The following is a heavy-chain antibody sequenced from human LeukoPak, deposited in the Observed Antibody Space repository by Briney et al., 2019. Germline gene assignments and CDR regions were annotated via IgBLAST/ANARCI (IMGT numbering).Heavy chain of an antibody. D-gene: IGHD3-10*01. J-gene: IGHJ4*02. V-gene: IGHV3-53*01. CDR3: ARDGGFMVRGVIPY. CDR1: GFTVSSNY. Sequence: PGGSLRLSCAASGFTVSSNYMSWVRQAPGKGLEWVSVIYSGGSTYYADSVKGRFTISRDNFKNTLYLQINSLRAEDTAVYYCARDGGFMVRGVIPYWGQEPLVTVS. CDR2: IYSGGST.